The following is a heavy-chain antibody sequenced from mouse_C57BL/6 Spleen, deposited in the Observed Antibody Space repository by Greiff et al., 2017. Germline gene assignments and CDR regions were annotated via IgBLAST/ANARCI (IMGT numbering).Heavy chain of an antibody. CDR2: IDPNSGGT. J-gene: IGHJ4*01. CDR1: GYTFTSYW. Sequence: QVQLKESGAELVKPGASVKLSCKASGYTFTSYWMHWVKQRPGRGLEWIGRIDPNSGGTKYNEKFKSKATLTVDKPSSTAYMQLSSLTSEDSAVYYCAREDDGTYDYAMDYWGQGTSVTVSS. CDR3: AREDDGTYDYAMDY. D-gene: IGHD2-3*01. V-gene: IGHV1-72*01.